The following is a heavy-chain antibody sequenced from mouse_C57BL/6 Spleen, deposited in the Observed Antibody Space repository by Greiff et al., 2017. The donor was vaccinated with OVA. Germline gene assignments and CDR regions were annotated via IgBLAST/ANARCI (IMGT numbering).Heavy chain of an antibody. CDR2: IDPSDSYT. J-gene: IGHJ2*01. CDR3: ARGATVVAGDFDD. V-gene: IGHV1-59*01. D-gene: IGHD1-1*01. Sequence: QVQLQQPGAELVRPGTSVKLSCKASGYTFTSYWMHWVKQRPGQGLEWIGVIDPSDSYTNYNQKFKGKATLTVDTSSSTAYMQLSSLTSEDSAVYYCARGATVVAGDFDDWGQGTTLTVSS. CDR1: GYTFTSYW.